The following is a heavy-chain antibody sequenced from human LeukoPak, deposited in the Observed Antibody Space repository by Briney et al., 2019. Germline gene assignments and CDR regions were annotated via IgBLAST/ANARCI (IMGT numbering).Heavy chain of an antibody. V-gene: IGHV3-30*18. CDR3: AKDRLAAAGLNFDY. CDR2: ISYDGSNK. D-gene: IGHD6-13*01. J-gene: IGHJ4*02. Sequence: PGRSLRLPCAASGFTFRSYGMHWVRQAPGKGLEGGAVISYDGSNKYYADSVKGRFTISRDNSKNTLYLQMNSLRAEDTAVYYCAKDRLAAAGLNFDYWGQGTLVTVSS. CDR1: GFTFRSYG.